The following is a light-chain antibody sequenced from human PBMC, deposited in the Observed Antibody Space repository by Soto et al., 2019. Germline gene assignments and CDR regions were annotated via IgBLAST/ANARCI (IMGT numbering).Light chain of an antibody. J-gene: IGKJ4*01. V-gene: IGKV1-39*01. Sequence: DIQMTQSPSSLSASVGDKITITCRASQNISSYLNWYEQKPGIAPKVLIYGASSLQTGVLSRFSGSGSGTDFTLTISSLQPEDFATYYCQQSYSTPLIFGGGTKVEIK. CDR1: QNISSY. CDR3: QQSYSTPLI. CDR2: GAS.